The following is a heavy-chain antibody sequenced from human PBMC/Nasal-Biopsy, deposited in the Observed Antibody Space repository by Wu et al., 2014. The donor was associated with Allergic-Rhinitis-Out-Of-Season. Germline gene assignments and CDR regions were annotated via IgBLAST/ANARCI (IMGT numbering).Heavy chain of an antibody. CDR2: ISSGSTYI. CDR3: ARDERDGGYGDSDY. D-gene: IGHD4-17*01. Sequence: LRLSCAASGFTFSSFNMNWVRQAPGKGLEWVSSISSGSTYIYYADSVKGRFTISRDNAKNSVYLQMNSLSVEDTAVYYCARDERDGGYGDSDYWGQGTLVTVSS. V-gene: IGHV3-21*01. CDR1: GFTFSSFN. J-gene: IGHJ4*02.